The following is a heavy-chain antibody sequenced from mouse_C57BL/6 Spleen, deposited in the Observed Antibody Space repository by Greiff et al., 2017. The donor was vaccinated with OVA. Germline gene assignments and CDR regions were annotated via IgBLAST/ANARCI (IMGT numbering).Heavy chain of an antibody. CDR3: TSTSFDY. CDR2: IRNKANNHAT. V-gene: IGHV6-6*01. J-gene: IGHJ2*01. D-gene: IGHD4-1*02. CDR1: GFTFSDAW. Sequence: EVKLMESGGGLVQPGGSMKLSCAASGFTFSDAWMDWVRQSPEKGLEWVAEIRNKANNHATYYAVSVKGRFTISRDEYKSSVYLQMKSLRAEDTGIYYCTSTSFDYWGQGTTLTVSS.